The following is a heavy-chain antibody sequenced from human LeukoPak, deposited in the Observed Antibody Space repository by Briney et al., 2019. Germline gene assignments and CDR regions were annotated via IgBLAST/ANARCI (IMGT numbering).Heavy chain of an antibody. CDR2: INAGNGNT. CDR1: GYTFTSYA. V-gene: IGHV1-3*01. J-gene: IGHJ4*02. CDR3: AREGLAVAGFDY. D-gene: IGHD6-19*01. Sequence: ASVKVSCKASGYTFTSYAMHWVRQAPGQRLEWMGWINAGNGNTKYSQKFQGRVTITRDTSASTAYMELSSLRSEDTAVYYCAREGLAVAGFDYWGQGTLVTVSS.